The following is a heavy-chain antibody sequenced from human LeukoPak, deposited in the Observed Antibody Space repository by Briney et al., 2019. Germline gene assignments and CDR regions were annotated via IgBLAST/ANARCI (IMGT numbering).Heavy chain of an antibody. CDR1: GGSISSYY. V-gene: IGHV4-59*01. Sequence: SETLSLTCTVSGGSISSYYWSWIRQPPGKGLEWIGYIYYSGSTNYNPSLKSRVTTSVDTSKNQFSLKLSSVTAADTAVYYCASHDSSGYYYFDYWGQGTLVTVSS. CDR2: IYYSGST. CDR3: ASHDSSGYYYFDY. J-gene: IGHJ4*02. D-gene: IGHD3-22*01.